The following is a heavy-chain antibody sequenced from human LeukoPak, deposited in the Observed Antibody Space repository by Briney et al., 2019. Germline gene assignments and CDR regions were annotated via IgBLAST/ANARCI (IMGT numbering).Heavy chain of an antibody. J-gene: IGHJ4*02. V-gene: IGHV3-23*01. D-gene: IGHD3-22*01. CDR3: ARVSVVIRGIDY. CDR1: GFTFSYA. CDR2: ISTSGGYT. Sequence: GESLRLSCAASGFTFSYAMTWVRQAPGKGLEWVSVISTSGGYTYYADSVKGRFTISRDNSKNTLYLQMNSLRAEDTAVYYCARVSVVIRGIDYWGQGILVTVSS.